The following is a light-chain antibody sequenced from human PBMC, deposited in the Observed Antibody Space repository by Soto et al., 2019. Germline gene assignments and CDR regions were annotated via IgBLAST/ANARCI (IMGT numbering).Light chain of an antibody. Sequence: EFVLTQSPGTLSLSPGERVTLSCRASQSVSSSYLAWYQQKPGQAPRLLIYGASSRATGIPDRFSGSGSGTDFTLTISRLEPEDFAVYYCQQYGSSPFTFGPGTKVDIK. V-gene: IGKV3-20*01. CDR1: QSVSSSY. J-gene: IGKJ3*01. CDR2: GAS. CDR3: QQYGSSPFT.